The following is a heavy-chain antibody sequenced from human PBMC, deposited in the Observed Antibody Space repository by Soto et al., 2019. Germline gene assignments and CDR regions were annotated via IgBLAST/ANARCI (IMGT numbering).Heavy chain of an antibody. CDR2: ISGSSSST. CDR1: GFTFSSYA. D-gene: IGHD1-7*01. J-gene: IGHJ6*02. Sequence: GGSLRLSCAASGFTFSSYAMSWVRQAPGKGLEWVSSISGSSSSTYYADSVKGRFTISRDNAKNSLYLQMNSLRDEDTAVYYCARDFITGTMAAYYYGMDVWGQGTTVTVSS. CDR3: ARDFITGTMAAYYYGMDV. V-gene: IGHV3-48*02.